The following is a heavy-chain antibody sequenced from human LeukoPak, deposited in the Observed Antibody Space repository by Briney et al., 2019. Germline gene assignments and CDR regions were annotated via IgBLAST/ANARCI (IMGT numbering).Heavy chain of an antibody. CDR3: VREDLGIEY. V-gene: IGHV3-53*01. D-gene: IGHD3/OR15-3a*01. Sequence: GGSLRLSCVSSGTIVSTNYMHWVRQAPGKGLESVSILYMNDNTYYADSVKGRFTIYRDSSKKTLYLQMSSLRAEDTAVYYCVREDLGIEYWGQGTLVTVSS. CDR1: GTIVSTNY. CDR2: LYMNDNT. J-gene: IGHJ4*02.